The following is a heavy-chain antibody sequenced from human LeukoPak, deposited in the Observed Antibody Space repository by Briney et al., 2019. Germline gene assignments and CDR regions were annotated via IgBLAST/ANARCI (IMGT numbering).Heavy chain of an antibody. CDR2: ISSSSSYI. J-gene: IGHJ4*02. CDR3: ARDPARRSGSYGVYFDY. CDR1: GFTFSSYS. D-gene: IGHD1-26*01. V-gene: IGHV3-21*01. Sequence: PGGSLRLSCAASGFTFSSYSMNWVRQAPGKGLEWVSSISSSSSYIYYADSVKGRFTISRDNAKNSLYLQMNSLRAEDTAVYYCARDPARRSGSYGVYFDYWGQGTLVTVSS.